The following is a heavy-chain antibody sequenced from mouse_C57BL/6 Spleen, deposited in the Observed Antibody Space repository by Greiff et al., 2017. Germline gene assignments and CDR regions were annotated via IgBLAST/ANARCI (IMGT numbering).Heavy chain of an antibody. V-gene: IGHV1-82*01. J-gene: IGHJ4*01. Sequence: QVQLQQSGPELVKPGASVKISCKASGYAFSSSWMNWVKQRPGKGLEWIGRFYPGDGDTNYNGKFKGKATLTADKSSSTAYMQLSSLTSEDSAVYFCARRLSYAMDYWGQGTSVTVSS. CDR3: ARRLSYAMDY. D-gene: IGHD1-2*01. CDR2: FYPGDGDT. CDR1: GYAFSSSW.